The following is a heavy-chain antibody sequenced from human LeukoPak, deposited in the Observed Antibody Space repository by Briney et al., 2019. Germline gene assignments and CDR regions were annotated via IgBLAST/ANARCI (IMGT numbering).Heavy chain of an antibody. D-gene: IGHD3-10*01. Sequence: YPSETLSLTCTVSGGSISSGDYYWSWIRQPPAKGLEWIGYIYYSGHTSYNPSLKSRVTISVDTSKNQFSLKLSSVTAADTAVYYCARTFRGMVRGVTRYFDYWGQGTLVTVSS. CDR2: IYYSGHT. J-gene: IGHJ4*02. V-gene: IGHV4-30-4*01. CDR1: GGSISSGDYY. CDR3: ARTFRGMVRGVTRYFDY.